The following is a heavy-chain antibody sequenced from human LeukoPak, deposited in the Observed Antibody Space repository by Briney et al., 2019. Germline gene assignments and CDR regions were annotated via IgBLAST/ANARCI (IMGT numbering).Heavy chain of an antibody. J-gene: IGHJ4*02. CDR1: GFTFSTYA. V-gene: IGHV3-30*18. CDR3: AKVWRDDRISGRYRGSDY. D-gene: IGHD3-16*02. CDR2: ISYDGSNR. Sequence: PGGSLRLSCAASGFTFSTYAMNWVRQAPGKGLEWVAVISYDGSNRYYADSMKGRFTISRDNSKNMLYLQIDSLRPEDTAMYYCAKVWRDDRISGRYRGSDYWGQGTLVTVSS.